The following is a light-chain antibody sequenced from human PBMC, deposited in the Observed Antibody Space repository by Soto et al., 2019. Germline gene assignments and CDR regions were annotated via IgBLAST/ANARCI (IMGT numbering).Light chain of an antibody. Sequence: IQLTQSPSSLSASVGDRVTITCRASQGIGSALAWYQQKPGKAPKLLIYDASNLETGVPSRFSGSGSGTDFTFTISSLQPEDIATYYCQQYDNLPLTFGGGTKVEIK. V-gene: IGKV1-33*01. CDR2: DAS. CDR3: QQYDNLPLT. CDR1: QGIGSA. J-gene: IGKJ4*01.